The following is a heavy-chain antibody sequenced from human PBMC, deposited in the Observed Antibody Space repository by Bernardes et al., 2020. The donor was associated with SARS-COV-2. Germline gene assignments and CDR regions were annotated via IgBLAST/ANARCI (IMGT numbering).Heavy chain of an antibody. V-gene: IGHV1-2*06. CDR1: GYTFTGFH. CDR2: MNPSTGYT. J-gene: IGHJ4*02. Sequence: ASVKVSCKTSGYTFTGFHMHWVRQAPGQGLEWMGRMNPSTGYTRYAQKFQGRVTMTRDTSISTIYMAMSRLRSDDTAVYYCARERPDITGTPRDWGQGTLVTVSS. D-gene: IGHD1-7*01. CDR3: ARERPDITGTPRD.